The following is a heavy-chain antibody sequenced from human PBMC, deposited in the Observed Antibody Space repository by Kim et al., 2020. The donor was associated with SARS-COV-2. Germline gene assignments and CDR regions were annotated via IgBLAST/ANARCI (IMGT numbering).Heavy chain of an antibody. D-gene: IGHD3-10*01. CDR3: ARDLVLWFGEFSYYFDY. V-gene: IGHV3-30*04. J-gene: IGHJ4*02. CDR2: ISYDGSNK. Sequence: GGSLRLSCAASGFTFSSYAMHWVRQAPGKGLEWVAVISYDGSNKYYADSVKGRFTISRDNSKNTLYLQMNSLRAEDTAVYYCARDLVLWFGEFSYYFDYWGQGTLVTVSS. CDR1: GFTFSSYA.